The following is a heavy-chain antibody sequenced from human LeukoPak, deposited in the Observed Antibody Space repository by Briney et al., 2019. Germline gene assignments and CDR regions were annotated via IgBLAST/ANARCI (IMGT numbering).Heavy chain of an antibody. V-gene: IGHV1-69*04. J-gene: IGHJ4*02. CDR1: GGIFSSYA. Sequence: ASVTVSCKASGGIFSSYAISWVRQAPGQGLEWMGRIIPILGIANYAQKFQGRVTITADKSTSTAYMELSSLRSEDTAVYYCARSLQYYYDSSGYYLSYDYWGQGTLVTVSS. CDR3: ARSLQYYYDSSGYYLSYDY. CDR2: IIPILGIA. D-gene: IGHD3-22*01.